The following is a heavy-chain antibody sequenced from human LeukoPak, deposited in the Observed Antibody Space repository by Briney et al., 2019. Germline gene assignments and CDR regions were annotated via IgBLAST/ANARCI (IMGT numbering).Heavy chain of an antibody. CDR2: AYYTGNT. CDR1: GDSMNGYY. D-gene: IGHD3-10*01. Sequence: SETLSLTCTVSGDSMNGYYWNWIRQPPGKGLEWIGFAYYTGNTFYNPSLKSRVTISVDTSKNQFSLQLNSVTAADTAVYYCARRGVTLRYFDLWGRGTLVTVSS. CDR3: ARRGVTLRYFDL. J-gene: IGHJ2*01. V-gene: IGHV4-59*12.